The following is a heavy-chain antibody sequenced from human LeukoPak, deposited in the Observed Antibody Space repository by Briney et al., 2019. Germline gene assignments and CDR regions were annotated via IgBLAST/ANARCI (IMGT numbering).Heavy chain of an antibody. CDR1: GFTFSYYA. Sequence: GGSLRLSCAASGFTFSYYAMHWVRQAPGKGLEYVSAISSDGGSTYYANSVKGRFTISRDNSKNMLYLQMGSLRPEDMAVYYCARWVSTSHDAFDIWGQGTMVTVSS. V-gene: IGHV3-64*01. J-gene: IGHJ3*02. CDR3: ARWVSTSHDAFDI. CDR2: ISSDGGST. D-gene: IGHD6-6*01.